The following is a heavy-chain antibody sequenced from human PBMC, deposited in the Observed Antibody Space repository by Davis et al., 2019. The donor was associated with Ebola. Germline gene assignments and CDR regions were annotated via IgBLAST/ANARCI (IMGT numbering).Heavy chain of an antibody. CDR2: INSDGSIT. V-gene: IGHV3-74*01. CDR1: GFTFSTYW. CDR3: ARVVSPNVVSALDV. Sequence: GESLKISCAASGFTFSTYWMHWVRQAPGKGLMWVSRINSDGSITVYAASVKGRFTISRDNAKNTLYLQMNSLRAEDTAVYYSARVVSPNVVSALDVWGQGTTVTVSS. D-gene: IGHD2-21*01. J-gene: IGHJ6*02.